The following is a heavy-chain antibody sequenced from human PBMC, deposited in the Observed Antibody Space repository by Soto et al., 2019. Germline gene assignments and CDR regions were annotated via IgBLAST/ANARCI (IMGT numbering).Heavy chain of an antibody. Sequence: GGSLRLSCAASGFTFSSYAMHWVRQAPGKGLEWVAVISYDGSNKYYADSVKGRFTISRDNSKNTLYLQMNSLRAEDTAVYYCARVIDGSGSYGDYWGQGTLVTVSS. J-gene: IGHJ4*02. CDR2: ISYDGSNK. D-gene: IGHD3-10*01. CDR1: GFTFSSYA. CDR3: ARVIDGSGSYGDY. V-gene: IGHV3-30-3*01.